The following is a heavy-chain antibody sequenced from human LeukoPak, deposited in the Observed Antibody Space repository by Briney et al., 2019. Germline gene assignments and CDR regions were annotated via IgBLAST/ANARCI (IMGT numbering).Heavy chain of an antibody. CDR2: IYPGDSDT. CDR1: GYSFTSYW. CDR3: ARLHSGAIAAAGTIDY. J-gene: IGHJ4*02. Sequence: GESLKISCKGSGYSFTSYWIGWVRQMPGKGLEWMGIIYPGDSDTRYSPSFQGQVTISADKSISTAYLQWSGLKASDTAMYYCARLHSGAIAAAGTIDYWGQGTLVTVSS. D-gene: IGHD6-13*01. V-gene: IGHV5-51*01.